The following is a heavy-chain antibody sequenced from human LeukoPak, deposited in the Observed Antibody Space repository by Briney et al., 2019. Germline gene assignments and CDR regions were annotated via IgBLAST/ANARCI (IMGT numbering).Heavy chain of an antibody. CDR1: GFTFSSYS. Sequence: PGGSLRLSCAASGFTFSSYSMNWVRQAPGKGLEWVSYITTTSSVIYYGDSVKGRFTVSRDNAENSLYLQMSSLRAEDTAVYYCARLAMAGTGGLDIWGQGTMVTVSS. J-gene: IGHJ3*02. D-gene: IGHD6-19*01. CDR3: ARLAMAGTGGLDI. CDR2: ITTTSSVI. V-gene: IGHV3-48*01.